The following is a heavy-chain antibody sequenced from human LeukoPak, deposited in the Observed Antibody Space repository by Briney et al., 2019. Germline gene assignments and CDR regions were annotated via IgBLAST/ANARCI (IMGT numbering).Heavy chain of an antibody. CDR2: INSDGSST. Sequence: GGSLRLSCAASGFTFSSYWMHWVRQAPGKGLVWVSRINSDGSSTSYADSVKGRFTISRDNAKNSLYLQMNSLRAEDMALYYCAKDYCTNGVCYGFDYWGQGTLVTVSS. J-gene: IGHJ4*02. CDR1: GFTFSSYW. V-gene: IGHV3-74*01. D-gene: IGHD2-8*01. CDR3: AKDYCTNGVCYGFDY.